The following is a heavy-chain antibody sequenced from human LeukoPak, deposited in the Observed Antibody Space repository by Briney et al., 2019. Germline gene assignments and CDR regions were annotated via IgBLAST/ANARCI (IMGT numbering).Heavy chain of an antibody. CDR2: IYYSGST. D-gene: IGHD2-8*01. CDR3: ARRLYAYQPKSGFDY. Sequence: PSETLSLTCTVSGGSISSSSYYWGWIRQPPGKGLEWIGSIYYSGSTYYNPSLKSRVTLSVDTSKNQFSLNLSSVTAADTAVYSCARRLYAYQPKSGFDYWGQGTLVTVSS. J-gene: IGHJ4*02. V-gene: IGHV4-39*01. CDR1: GGSISSSSYY.